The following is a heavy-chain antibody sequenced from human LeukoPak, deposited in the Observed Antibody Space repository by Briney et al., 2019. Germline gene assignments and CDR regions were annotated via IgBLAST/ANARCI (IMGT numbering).Heavy chain of an antibody. Sequence: HEASVKVSCKASGYTFTSYYMHWVRQAPGQGLEWMGMIYPRDGSTSYAQKFQGRVTVTRDTSTSTVHMELSGLRSEDTAVYYCARDQEGFDYWGQGTLVTVSS. CDR1: GYTFTSYY. J-gene: IGHJ4*02. V-gene: IGHV1-46*01. CDR3: ARDQEGFDY. CDR2: IYPRDGST.